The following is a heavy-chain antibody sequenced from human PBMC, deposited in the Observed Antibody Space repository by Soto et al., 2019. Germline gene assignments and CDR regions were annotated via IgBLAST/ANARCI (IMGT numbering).Heavy chain of an antibody. CDR2: IIPIFGTA. Sequence: GASVKVSCKASGGTFSSYAISWVRQAPGQGLEWMGGIIPIFGTANYAQKFQGRVTITADESTSTAYMELSSLRSEDTAVYYCARDWHSSTSAQTHNWFDPWGQGTLVTVSS. V-gene: IGHV1-69*13. CDR3: ARDWHSSTSAQTHNWFDP. CDR1: GGTFSSYA. D-gene: IGHD2-2*01. J-gene: IGHJ5*02.